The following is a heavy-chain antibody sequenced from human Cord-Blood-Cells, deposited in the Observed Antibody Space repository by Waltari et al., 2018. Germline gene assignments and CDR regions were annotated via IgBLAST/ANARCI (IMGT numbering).Heavy chain of an antibody. Sequence: QVQLQESGPGLVKPSETLSLTCTVSGGSISSYYWRWIRPPAGKGLEWIGRIYTSGSTNYNPSLKSRVTMSVDTSKNQFSLKLSSVTAADTAVYYCARGPASYYYYYMDVWGKGTTVTVSS. CDR3: ARGPASYYYYYMDV. CDR2: IYTSGST. D-gene: IGHD2-15*01. J-gene: IGHJ6*03. CDR1: GGSISSYY. V-gene: IGHV4-4*07.